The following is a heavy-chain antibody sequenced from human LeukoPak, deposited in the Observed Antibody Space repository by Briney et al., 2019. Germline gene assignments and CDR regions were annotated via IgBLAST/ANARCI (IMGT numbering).Heavy chain of an antibody. CDR1: GFTFSSYA. CDR3: AKDLPFWSGTNWLDP. CDR2: ISGSGGST. Sequence: GGSLRLSCAASGFTFSSYAMGWVRQAPGKGLEWVSAISGSGGSTYYADSVKGRFTISRDNSKNTLYLQMNSLRAEDTAVYYCAKDLPFWSGTNWLDPWGQGALVTVSS. J-gene: IGHJ5*02. D-gene: IGHD3-3*01. V-gene: IGHV3-23*01.